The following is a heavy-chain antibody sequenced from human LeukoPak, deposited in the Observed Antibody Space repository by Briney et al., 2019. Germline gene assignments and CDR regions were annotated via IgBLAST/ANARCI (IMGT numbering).Heavy chain of an antibody. J-gene: IGHJ4*02. CDR2: INPNSGGT. CDR1: GYTFTGYY. D-gene: IGHD2-8*01. V-gene: IGHV1-2*02. CDR3: ARGSAGLGYCTNGVCYEPPFGY. Sequence: ASVKVSCKASGYTFTGYYMHWVRQAPGQGLEWMGWINPNSGGTNYAQKFQGRVTMTRDTSISTAYMELSRLRSDDTAVYYCARGSAGLGYCTNGVCYEPPFGYWGRGTLVTVSS.